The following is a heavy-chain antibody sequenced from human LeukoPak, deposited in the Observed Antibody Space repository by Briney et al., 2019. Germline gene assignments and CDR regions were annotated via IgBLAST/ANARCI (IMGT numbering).Heavy chain of an antibody. Sequence: GGSLRLSCAASGFTLSSYAMSWVRQAPGKGLEWVSAISGGGGSTYYADSVKGQFTISRDNSKNTLYLQMNSLRAEDTAVYYCAKCGYYDFWSGRDYWGQGTLVTVSS. CDR1: GFTLSSYA. CDR2: ISGGGGST. D-gene: IGHD3-3*01. CDR3: AKCGYYDFWSGRDY. J-gene: IGHJ4*02. V-gene: IGHV3-23*01.